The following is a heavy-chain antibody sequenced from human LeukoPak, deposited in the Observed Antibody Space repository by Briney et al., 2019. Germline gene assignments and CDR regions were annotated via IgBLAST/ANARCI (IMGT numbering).Heavy chain of an antibody. D-gene: IGHD1-26*01. CDR2: INHSGST. Sequence: SETLSLTCAVYGGSFSGYYWSWIRQPPGKGLEWIGEINHSGSTNYNPSLKSRVTISVDTSKNQFSLKLSSVTAADTAVYYCARDRRPRIVGADWGQGTLVTVSS. CDR3: ARDRRPRIVGAD. V-gene: IGHV4-34*01. J-gene: IGHJ4*02. CDR1: GGSFSGYY.